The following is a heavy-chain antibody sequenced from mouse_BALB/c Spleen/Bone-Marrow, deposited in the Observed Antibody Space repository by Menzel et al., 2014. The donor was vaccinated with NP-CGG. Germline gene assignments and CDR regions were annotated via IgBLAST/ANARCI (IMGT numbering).Heavy chain of an antibody. D-gene: IGHD1-1*01. J-gene: IGHJ2*01. V-gene: IGHV7-3*02. CDR1: GFTFTDYY. CDR2: IRNKAYGYTT. Sequence: EVKLVESGGGLVQPGGSLRLSCATSGFTFTDYYINWVRQPPGKALEWLAFIRNKAYGYTTEYSASVKGRFTISRDNSQNILYLQMNTLRAEDSATYYCARDMGGLLFDSWGQGTTLSVSS. CDR3: ARDMGGLLFDS.